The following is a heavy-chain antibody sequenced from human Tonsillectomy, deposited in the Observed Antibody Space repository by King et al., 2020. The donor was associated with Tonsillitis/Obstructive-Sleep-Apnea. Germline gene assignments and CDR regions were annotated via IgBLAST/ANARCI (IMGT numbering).Heavy chain of an antibody. J-gene: IGHJ4*02. D-gene: IGHD2-21*02. CDR2: INEGGST. V-gene: IGHV4-34*01. CDR1: GESFGGHY. CDR3: ARGRVTFDY. Sequence: VQLQQWGAGLLKPSETLSLTCAVYGESFGGHYWSWIRQSPGEGLEWIGQINEGGSTNYNPSLKSRVTISADTSKNQVSLRLTSVTAADTAVYYCARGRVTFDYWGQGTQVTVSS.